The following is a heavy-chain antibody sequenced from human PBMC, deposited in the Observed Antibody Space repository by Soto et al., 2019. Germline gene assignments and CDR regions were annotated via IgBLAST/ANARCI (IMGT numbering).Heavy chain of an antibody. V-gene: IGHV1-8*01. D-gene: IGHD6-13*01. Sequence: GASVKVSCKASGYTFTSYDINWVRQATGQGLEWMGWMNPNSGNTGYAQKFQGRVTMTRNTSISTAYMELSSLRYEDTAVYYCARGAAAAGILHHIRNYYYYYGMDVWGQGTRVTVSS. J-gene: IGHJ6*02. CDR1: GYTFTSYD. CDR2: MNPNSGNT. CDR3: ARGAAAAGILHHIRNYYYYYGMDV.